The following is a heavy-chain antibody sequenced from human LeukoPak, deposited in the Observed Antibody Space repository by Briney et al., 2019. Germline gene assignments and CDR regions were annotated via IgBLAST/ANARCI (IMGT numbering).Heavy chain of an antibody. J-gene: IGHJ4*02. D-gene: IGHD1-26*01. CDR1: GDSISNHY. Sequence: SETLSLTCTVSGDSISNHYWSWIRQPPGKGLVWIGYIFYSGNTHYNPSLKSRVTMSVDTSKNQFSLRLSSVTPADTAVYYCARDRGEGIVGTFDYWGQGTLVAVSS. CDR2: IFYSGNT. V-gene: IGHV4-59*11. CDR3: ARDRGEGIVGTFDY.